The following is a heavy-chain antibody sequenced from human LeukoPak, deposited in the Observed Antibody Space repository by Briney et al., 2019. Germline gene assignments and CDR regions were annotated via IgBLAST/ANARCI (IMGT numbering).Heavy chain of an antibody. CDR2: ISSSSSSI. CDR3: ARDAYYGSGLGY. V-gene: IGHV3-21*01. J-gene: IGHJ4*02. D-gene: IGHD3-10*01. Sequence: GGSLRLSCAASGFMFRSYSMNWVRQAPGKGLEWVSSISSSSSSIYYADSVKGRFTISRDNAKNSLHLQMNSLRAEDTAVYYCARDAYYGSGLGYWGEGTLITVPS. CDR1: GFMFRSYS.